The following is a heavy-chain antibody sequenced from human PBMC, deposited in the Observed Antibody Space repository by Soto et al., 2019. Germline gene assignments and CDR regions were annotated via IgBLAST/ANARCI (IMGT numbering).Heavy chain of an antibody. D-gene: IGHD3-16*01. CDR1: GFTFSRYG. CDR2: IWYDGSNK. J-gene: IGHJ4*01. Sequence: QVHMVESGGCVVQPGRSLRLSCAASGFTFSRYGLQWVRQAPCKGLEWVEVIWYDGSNKYYAESVKGRFTISRDNSKNTLYLQMNSLRAEDTAGYYCAVNDYVWGSTYRLGANDCWCPGTLVTVSS. V-gene: IGHV3-33*01. CDR3: AVNDYVWGSTYRLGANDC.